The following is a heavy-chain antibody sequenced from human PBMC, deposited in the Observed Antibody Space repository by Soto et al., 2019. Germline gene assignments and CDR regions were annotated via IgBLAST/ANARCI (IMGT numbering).Heavy chain of an antibody. V-gene: IGHV3-11*01. D-gene: IGHD2-15*01. Sequence: PGESLKISCAASGFTVSSNYMSWVRQAPGKGLEWVSYISSSGTIIYHADSVKGRFTISRDNAKNSLFLQMNSLRAEDTAVYYCARGKSIFYGMDVWGQGTTVTVSS. CDR2: ISSSGTII. J-gene: IGHJ6*02. CDR1: GFTVSSNY. CDR3: ARGKSIFYGMDV.